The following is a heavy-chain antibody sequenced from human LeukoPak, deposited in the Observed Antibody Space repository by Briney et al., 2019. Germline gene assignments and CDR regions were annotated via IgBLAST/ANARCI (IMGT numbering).Heavy chain of an antibody. V-gene: IGHV1-18*01. CDR3: ARFWMVRRRSDY. CDR1: GYTFTSYG. CDR2: ISSYNGNT. Sequence: ASVKVSCKASGYTFTSYGISWVRQAPGQGLEWMGWISSYNGNTNYAQELQGRVTMTTDTSTSTPHTELRSLRSDDTAVYYCARFWMVRRRSDYWGQGTLVTVSS. D-gene: IGHD3-10*01. J-gene: IGHJ4*02.